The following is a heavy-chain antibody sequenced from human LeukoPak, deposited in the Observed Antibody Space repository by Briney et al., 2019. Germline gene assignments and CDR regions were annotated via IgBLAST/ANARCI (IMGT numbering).Heavy chain of an antibody. Sequence: SVNVSCKXSGGTFSGYAISWVRQSPGQGLEWMGGIIPIFGTANHAQKFQGRATITTDESTSTAYMELSSLRSEDTAVYYCAREKSYSSGWYYFDYWGQGTLVTVSS. CDR2: IIPIFGTA. CDR1: GGTFSGYA. V-gene: IGHV1-69*05. J-gene: IGHJ4*02. D-gene: IGHD6-19*01. CDR3: AREKSYSSGWYYFDY.